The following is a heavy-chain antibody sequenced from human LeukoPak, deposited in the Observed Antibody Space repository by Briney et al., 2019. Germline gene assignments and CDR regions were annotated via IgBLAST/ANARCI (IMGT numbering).Heavy chain of an antibody. CDR2: TYYRSKWYN. CDR1: GDSVSSNSAA. CDR3: ARGTIAAAGLDSADYFDY. J-gene: IGHJ4*02. V-gene: IGHV6-1*01. D-gene: IGHD6-13*01. Sequence: SQTLSLTCAISGDSVSSNSAAWNWIRQSPSRGLEWLGRTYYRSKWYNDYAVSVKSRITINPDTSKNQFSLQLNSVTPEDTAVYYCARGTIAAAGLDSADYFDYWGQGTLVTVSS.